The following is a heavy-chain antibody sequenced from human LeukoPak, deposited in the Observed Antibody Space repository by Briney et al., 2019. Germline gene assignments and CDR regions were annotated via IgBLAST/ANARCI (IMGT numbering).Heavy chain of an antibody. D-gene: IGHD6-19*01. CDR1: GFTFDDYA. J-gene: IGHJ3*02. CDR2: ISWNSGSI. CDR3: AKDYSSGWPRGSAFDI. Sequence: PGGSLRLSCAASGFTFDDYAMHWVRQAPGKGLEWVSGISWNSGSIGYADSVKGRFTISRDNAKNSLYLQMNSLRAEDTALYYCAKDYSSGWPRGSAFDIWGQGTMVTVSS. V-gene: IGHV3-9*01.